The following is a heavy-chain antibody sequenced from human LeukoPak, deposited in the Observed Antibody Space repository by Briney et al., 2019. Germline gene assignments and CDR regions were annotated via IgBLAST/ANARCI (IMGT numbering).Heavy chain of an antibody. Sequence: SVKVSCRASGYHFTNYGNSWVRQAPGQGLEWMGWNSAYSGNTNYAQNVQDRVTMTRDTSTSTVYMELSSLRFEDAAVYYCARAGVVGATSSWFDPWGQGTLVSVSS. CDR2: NSAYSGNT. D-gene: IGHD1-26*01. CDR1: GYHFTNYG. J-gene: IGHJ5*02. CDR3: ARAGVVGATSSWFDP. V-gene: IGHV1-18*01.